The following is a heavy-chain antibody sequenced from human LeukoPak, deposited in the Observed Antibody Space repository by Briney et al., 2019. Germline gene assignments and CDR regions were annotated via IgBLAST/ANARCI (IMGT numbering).Heavy chain of an antibody. D-gene: IGHD6-19*01. CDR3: TTGGNVMVAGTRAFDI. CDR1: GITFSNAW. CDR2: IKSKVNGGTT. J-gene: IGHJ3*02. V-gene: IGHV3-15*07. Sequence: GGSLRLSCVVSGITFSNAWMNWVRQTPGKGLEWVGRIKSKVNGGTTDYAAPVKGRFTVSRDDSESTLYLQMNSLTTEDTAVYYCTTGGNVMVAGTRAFDIWGHGTTVIVS.